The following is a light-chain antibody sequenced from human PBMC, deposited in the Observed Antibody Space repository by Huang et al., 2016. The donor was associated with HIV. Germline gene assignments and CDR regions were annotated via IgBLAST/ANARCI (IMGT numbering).Light chain of an antibody. CDR2: GAS. CDR1: QTLRSPY. Sequence: EIVLTQSPGTLSLSPGERATLSCRASQTLRSPYLAWYQQKSGQAPRLLIYGASNRATGIPDRFIGSGSGTDFTLTISRLEPEDFAVYWCQQYDKSPLTFGGGTKVEIK. J-gene: IGKJ4*01. V-gene: IGKV3-20*01. CDR3: QQYDKSPLT.